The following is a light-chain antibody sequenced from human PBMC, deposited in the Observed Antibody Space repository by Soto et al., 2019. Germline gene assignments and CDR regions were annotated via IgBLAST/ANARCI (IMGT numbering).Light chain of an antibody. Sequence: QSVLAPHPSESGSHGQSVTISCTGTSSDVGGYDFVSWYQQHPGKAPKLLICEVNKRPSGVPHRFSGSKSGNTASLTVSGLQAEDEADYYCSSYAGNNNYVFGNGTKVTV. CDR3: SSYAGNNNYV. V-gene: IGLV2-8*01. J-gene: IGLJ1*01. CDR1: SSDVGGYDF. CDR2: EVN.